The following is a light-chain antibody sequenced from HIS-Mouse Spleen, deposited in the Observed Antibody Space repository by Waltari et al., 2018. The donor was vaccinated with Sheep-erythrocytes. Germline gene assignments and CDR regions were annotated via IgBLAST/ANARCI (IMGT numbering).Light chain of an antibody. CDR2: AAS. CDR1: QSISSY. V-gene: IGKV1-39*01. CDR3: QQSYSTPYT. Sequence: DIQMTQSPSSLSASVGDRVTITCRASQSISSYLNWYQQKPGKAPKLLIYAASSLQSGVPSRFSGSRSGTDFTLNISSLRPEDFATYYCQQSYSTPYTFGQGTKVESK. J-gene: IGKJ2*01.